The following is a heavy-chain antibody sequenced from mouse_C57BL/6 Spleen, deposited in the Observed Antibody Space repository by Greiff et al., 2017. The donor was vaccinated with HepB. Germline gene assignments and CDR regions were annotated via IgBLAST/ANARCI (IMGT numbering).Heavy chain of an antibody. CDR1: GYAFSSSW. Sequence: QVQLQQSGPELVKPGASVKISCKASGYAFSSSWMNWVKQRPGKGLEWIGRIYPGDGDNNDNGKFKGKATLTADKSSSTAYMQLSSLTSEDSAVYFCASARSYCYDGAMDYWGQGTSVTVSS. CDR2: IYPGDGDN. D-gene: IGHD2-12*01. J-gene: IGHJ4*01. V-gene: IGHV1-82*01. CDR3: ASARSYCYDGAMDY.